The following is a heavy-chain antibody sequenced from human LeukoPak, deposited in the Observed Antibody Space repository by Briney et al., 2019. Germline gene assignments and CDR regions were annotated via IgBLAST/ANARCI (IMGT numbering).Heavy chain of an antibody. Sequence: PSETLSLTCAVYGGSFSGYYWSWIRQPPGKGLEWIGEINHSGSTNYNPSLKSRVTISVDTSKNQFSLKLSSVTAADTAVYYCARGQLVLGGYYGMDVWGQGTTVTVSS. J-gene: IGHJ6*02. CDR2: INHSGST. V-gene: IGHV4-34*01. CDR3: ARGQLVLGGYYGMDV. D-gene: IGHD6-13*01. CDR1: GGSFSGYY.